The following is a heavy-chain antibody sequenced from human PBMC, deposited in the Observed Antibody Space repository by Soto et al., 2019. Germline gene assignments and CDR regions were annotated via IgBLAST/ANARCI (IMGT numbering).Heavy chain of an antibody. Sequence: PSETLSLTSTVSGGSISSSSYYWGWIRQPPGKGLEWIGSIYYSGSTYYNPSLKSRVTISVDTSKNQFSLKLSSVTAADTAVYYCARGGGSYYYYYGMDVWGQGTTVTVSS. D-gene: IGHD1-26*01. CDR3: ARGGGSYYYYYGMDV. V-gene: IGHV4-39*01. CDR2: IYYSGST. J-gene: IGHJ6*02. CDR1: GGSISSSSYY.